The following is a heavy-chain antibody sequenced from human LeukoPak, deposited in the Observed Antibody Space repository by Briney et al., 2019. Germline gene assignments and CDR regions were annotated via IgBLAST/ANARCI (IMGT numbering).Heavy chain of an antibody. CDR1: GGSFSGYY. CDR3: ARRSVAARRRGRFDP. CDR2: INHSGST. D-gene: IGHD6-6*01. V-gene: IGHV4-34*01. Sequence: SETLSLTCAVYGGSFSGYYWSWIRQPPGKGLEWIGEINHSGSTNHNPSLKSRVTISVDTSKNQFSLKLSSVTAADTAVYYCARRSVAARRRGRFDPWGQGTLVTVSS. J-gene: IGHJ5*02.